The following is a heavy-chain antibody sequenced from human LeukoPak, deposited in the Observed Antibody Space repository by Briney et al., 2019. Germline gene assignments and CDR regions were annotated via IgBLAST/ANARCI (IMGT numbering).Heavy chain of an antibody. J-gene: IGHJ6*02. V-gene: IGHV1-8*01. CDR2: MNPNSGNT. CDR3: ATASGIFGVVIYYGMDV. CDR1: GYTFTSYD. D-gene: IGHD3-3*01. Sequence: ASVKVSCKASGYTFTSYDLNWVRQATGQGLEWMGWMNPNSGNTGYAQKFQGRVTMTRNTSISTAYMELSSLRSEDTAVYYCATASGIFGVVIYYGMDVWGQGTTVTVSS.